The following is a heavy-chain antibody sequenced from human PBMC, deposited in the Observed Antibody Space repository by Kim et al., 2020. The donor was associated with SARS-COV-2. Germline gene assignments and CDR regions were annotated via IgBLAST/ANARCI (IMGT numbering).Heavy chain of an antibody. J-gene: IGHJ5*01. CDR3: AKISSRGAYSTSLGS. V-gene: IGHV3-23*01. CDR1: GFTFGEFA. D-gene: IGHD2-15*01. CDR2: LAHFGGS. Sequence: GGSLRLSCAASGFTFGEFAMNWVRQAPGKGLEWVAGLAHFGGSFDADSVKGRLSISRDISTNMLYLQMNNLNIDDTAVYFCAKISSRGAYSTSLGSWGQGTLVIVSS.